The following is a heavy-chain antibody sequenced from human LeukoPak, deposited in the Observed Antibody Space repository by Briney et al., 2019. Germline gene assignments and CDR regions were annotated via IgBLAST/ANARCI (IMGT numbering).Heavy chain of an antibody. V-gene: IGHV4-38-2*02. CDR2: IYHSGST. J-gene: IGHJ4*02. Sequence: SETLSLTCNVSGYSISSGYYWGWIRQPPGKGLEWIGTIYHSGSTYYNPSLKSRVTISVDTSKNQFSLKLSSVTAADTAVYYCARTPIYYFDNSGYYNWGQGTLVTVSS. CDR3: ARTPIYYFDNSGYYN. D-gene: IGHD3-22*01. CDR1: GYSISSGYY.